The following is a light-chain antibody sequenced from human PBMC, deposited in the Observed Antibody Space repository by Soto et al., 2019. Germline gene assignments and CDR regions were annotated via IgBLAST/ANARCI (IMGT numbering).Light chain of an antibody. V-gene: IGKV3-20*01. J-gene: IGKJ1*01. CDR3: QQYVSSPRP. Sequence: EIVLTQSPGTLSLSPGETLSLSCRSSQSVRRYLAWYQHKPGQAPRLLIYDASNRATGIPDRFSGSGSGTDFTLTITRLEPEDFAVYYCQQYVSSPRPFGQGTKVEIK. CDR1: QSVRRY. CDR2: DAS.